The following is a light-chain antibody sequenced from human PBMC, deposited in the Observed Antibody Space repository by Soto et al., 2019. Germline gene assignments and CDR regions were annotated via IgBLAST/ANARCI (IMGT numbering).Light chain of an antibody. V-gene: IGKV1-5*01. Sequence: DIQMTQSPSTLSASVGDTVRMTCRASQRISGWLAWHQQKPGKAPKLLIYDASSLESGVPSRFSGSGAGTEFTLTISSLQPDDFATYYCQHYYGFSRTFGQGTKVDIK. CDR3: QHYYGFSRT. CDR2: DAS. J-gene: IGKJ1*01. CDR1: QRISGW.